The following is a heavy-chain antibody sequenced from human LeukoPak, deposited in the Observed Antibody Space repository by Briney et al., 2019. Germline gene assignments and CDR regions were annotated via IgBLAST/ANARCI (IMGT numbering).Heavy chain of an antibody. CDR2: ISYSGTT. CDR3: ARDNIDSSTISYYFDY. V-gene: IGHV4-59*01. CDR1: GGSISSYY. Sequence: ETLSLTCTVSGGSISSYYWSWIRQPPGKGLEWIGYISYSGTTNYNPSLKSRVTISLDTSKNQFSLKLSSVTAADTAVYYCARDNIDSSTISYYFDYWGQGTLVTVPS. J-gene: IGHJ4*02. D-gene: IGHD2-2*01.